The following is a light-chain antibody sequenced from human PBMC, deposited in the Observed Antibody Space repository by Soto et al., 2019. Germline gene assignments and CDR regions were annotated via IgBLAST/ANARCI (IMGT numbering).Light chain of an antibody. CDR2: GAY. V-gene: IGKV3-20*01. CDR3: QQYGRSPQIT. J-gene: IGKJ5*01. CDR1: QSVSSSY. Sequence: IVLTQSPGTLSLSPGQRPTLSCRPSQSVSSSYLAWYQQKPGQAPRLLIYGAYPRATGIPERFSGSGSGTDFTLTISRLETEDFAVYYCQQYGRSPQITVGQGTRREIK.